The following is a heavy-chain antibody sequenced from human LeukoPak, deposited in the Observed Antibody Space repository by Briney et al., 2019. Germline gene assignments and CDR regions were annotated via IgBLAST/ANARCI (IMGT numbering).Heavy chain of an antibody. CDR2: IYYSGST. D-gene: IGHD3-16*02. CDR3: ARSGGDYDYVWGSYRPAKPDY. V-gene: IGHV4-39*01. Sequence: SETLSLTCTVSGGSISSSSYYWGWIRQPPGKGLEWIVSIYYSGSTYCNPSLKSRVTISVDTSKNQFSLKLSSVTAADTAVYYCARSGGDYDYVWGSYRPAKPDYWGQGTLVTVSS. CDR1: GGSISSSSYY. J-gene: IGHJ4*02.